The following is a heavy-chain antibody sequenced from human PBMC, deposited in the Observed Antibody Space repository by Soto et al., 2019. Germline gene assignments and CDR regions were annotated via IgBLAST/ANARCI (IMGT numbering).Heavy chain of an antibody. CDR2: FSGGSGTT. D-gene: IGHD2-2*01. CDR1: GFTIPNYG. V-gene: IGHV3-23*01. Sequence: VQLLESGGGLVQPGGSLRLSCVVSGFTIPNYGVTWVRQAPGKGLEWVSGFSGGSGTTHYRDSVKGRFTISRDDSRSTVYLQMDSLRVEDTAVYYCARDGGEVIPAAIGGGYGMDVWGQGTTVTVSS. CDR3: ARDGGEVIPAAIGGGYGMDV. J-gene: IGHJ6*02.